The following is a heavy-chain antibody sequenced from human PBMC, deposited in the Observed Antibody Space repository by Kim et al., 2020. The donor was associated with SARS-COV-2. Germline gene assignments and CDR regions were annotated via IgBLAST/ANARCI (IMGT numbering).Heavy chain of an antibody. CDR2: IITNNGGT. D-gene: IGHD7-27*01. CDR1: GYSITGYQ. V-gene: IGHV1-2*06. J-gene: IGHJ4*02. CDR3: TRDQNWGADY. Sequence: ASVKVSCKASGYSITGYQMHWVRQAPGQGLEWLGRIITNNGGTNYAQKFQGRVTMTRDTSISTVYMELSRLTSDDTAIYYCTRDQNWGADYWGQETPVTVSS.